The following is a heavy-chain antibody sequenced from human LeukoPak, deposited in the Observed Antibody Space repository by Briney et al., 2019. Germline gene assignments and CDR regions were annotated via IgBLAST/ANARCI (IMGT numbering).Heavy chain of an antibody. CDR1: GFTFSSYT. V-gene: IGHV3-21*01. D-gene: IGHD2-2*01. J-gene: IGHJ5*02. CDR2: ISSSGTYI. CDR3: ARDGGSWYASRPTSNWFDP. Sequence: GGSLRLSCAASGFTFSSYTMNWVRQAPGKGLEWVASISSSGTYIYYADSVKGRFTISRDNTKNSLYLQMNSLRAADTAVYYCARDGGSWYASRPTSNWFDPWGQGTLVTVSS.